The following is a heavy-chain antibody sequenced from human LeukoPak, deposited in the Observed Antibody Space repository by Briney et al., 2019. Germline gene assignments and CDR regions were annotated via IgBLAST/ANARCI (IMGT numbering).Heavy chain of an antibody. CDR1: GGTFSSYA. Sequence: GSSVKVSCKASGGTFSSYAISWVRQAPGQGLEWMGGIIPIFGIANYAQKFQGRVTITADKSTSTAYMELSSLRSEDTAVYYCARAPINPINWFDPWGQGTLVTVSS. J-gene: IGHJ5*02. CDR2: IIPIFGIA. V-gene: IGHV1-69*17. CDR3: ARAPINPINWFDP.